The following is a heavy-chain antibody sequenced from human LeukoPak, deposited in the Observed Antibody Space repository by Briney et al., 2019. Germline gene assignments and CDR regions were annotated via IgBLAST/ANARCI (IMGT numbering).Heavy chain of an antibody. CDR1: GYTFTSYG. J-gene: IGHJ4*02. CDR3: ARDYCSSTSCRFDY. Sequence: ASVKVSCKASGYTFTSYGISWVRQAPGQGLEWMGWISAYNSNTNYAQKLQGRVTMTTDTSTSTAYMELRSLRSDDTAVYYCARDYCSSTSCRFDYWGQGTLATVSS. CDR2: ISAYNSNT. D-gene: IGHD2-2*01. V-gene: IGHV1-18*01.